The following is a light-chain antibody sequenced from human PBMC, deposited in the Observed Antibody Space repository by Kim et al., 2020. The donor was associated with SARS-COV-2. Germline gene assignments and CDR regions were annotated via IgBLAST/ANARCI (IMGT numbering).Light chain of an antibody. CDR3: QQYGSSPFT. J-gene: IGKJ3*01. V-gene: IGKV3-20*01. Sequence: APGESATLACRASQSVSSIYVAWYQQKPGQAPRLLIYGASSRATGIPDRFSGSGSGTDFTLTISRLEPEDFAVYYCQQYGSSPFTVGPGTKVDIK. CDR2: GAS. CDR1: QSVSSIY.